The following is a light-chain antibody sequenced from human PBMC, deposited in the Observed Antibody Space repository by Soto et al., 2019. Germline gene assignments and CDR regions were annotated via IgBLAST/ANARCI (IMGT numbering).Light chain of an antibody. CDR2: GAS. V-gene: IGKV3-15*01. J-gene: IGKJ1*01. CDR3: HQRQSWPRT. Sequence: VLTQAPDTLSVSPGERATLSCRASQAINNNVAWYQLKDGQVPRLLIYGASTRAADVPARLSGSGSGTEFTLTISDVQPEDFALYYCHQRQSWPRTFGQGTKVDI. CDR1: QAINNN.